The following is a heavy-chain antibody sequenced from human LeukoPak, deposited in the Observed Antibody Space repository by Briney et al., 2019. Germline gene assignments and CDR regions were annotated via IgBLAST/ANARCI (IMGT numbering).Heavy chain of an antibody. CDR3: AGNYYDSSGYNDY. V-gene: IGHV3-30*02. Sequence: GGSLRLSCAASGFTFSSYGMHWVRQAPGKGLEWVAFIRYDGSNKYYADSVKGRFTISRDNSKNTLYLQMNSLRAEDTAVYYCAGNYYDSSGYNDYWGKGTTVTVSS. CDR2: IRYDGSNK. D-gene: IGHD3-22*01. CDR1: GFTFSSYG. J-gene: IGHJ6*04.